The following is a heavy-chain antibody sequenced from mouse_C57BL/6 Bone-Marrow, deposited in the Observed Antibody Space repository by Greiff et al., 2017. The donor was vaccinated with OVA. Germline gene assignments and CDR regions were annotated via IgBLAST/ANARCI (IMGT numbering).Heavy chain of an antibody. Sequence: VQLQQSGPELVKPGASVKISCKASGYTFTDYYMNWVKQSHGKSLEWIGDINPNNGGTSYNQKFKGKATLTVDKSSSTAYMELRSLTSEDSAVYYCARLRVTVDYWGQGTTLTVSS. D-gene: IGHD2-3*01. CDR2: INPNNGGT. CDR3: ARLRVTVDY. CDR1: GYTFTDYY. J-gene: IGHJ2*01. V-gene: IGHV1-26*01.